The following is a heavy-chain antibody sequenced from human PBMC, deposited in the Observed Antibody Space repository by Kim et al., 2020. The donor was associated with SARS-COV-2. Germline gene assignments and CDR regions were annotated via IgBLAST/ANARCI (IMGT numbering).Heavy chain of an antibody. J-gene: IGHJ4*02. Sequence: ASVKVSCKAYGYTFTDYYIHWVRQAPGQGLEWVGRINPNRGGTDYAQKFQGGVSVTSDKSTSTAYMEVKSLTSDDTVVYYCAKERAGGSGGCEYWGQGTLVTVPS. D-gene: IGHD3-10*01. CDR3: AKERAGGSGGCEY. CDR2: INPNRGGT. CDR1: GYTFTDYY. V-gene: IGHV1-2*05.